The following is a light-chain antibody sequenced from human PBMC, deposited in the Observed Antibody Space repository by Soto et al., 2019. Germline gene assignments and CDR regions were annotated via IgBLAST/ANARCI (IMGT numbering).Light chain of an antibody. CDR3: QQYNVWPQT. Sequence: EVVMTQSPATLSVSPGERATLSCRARQSINSNLVWYQQKPGQAPRLLIYDASTRATGIPARFSGSGSGTEFTLTISSLQSEDYAVYFCQQYNVWPQTFGQGTKVAIK. V-gene: IGKV3-15*01. J-gene: IGKJ1*01. CDR1: QSINSN. CDR2: DAS.